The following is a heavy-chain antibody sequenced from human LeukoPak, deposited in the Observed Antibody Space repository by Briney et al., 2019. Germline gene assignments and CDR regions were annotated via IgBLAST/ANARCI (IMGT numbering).Heavy chain of an antibody. Sequence: SETLSLTCTVSGGSISSYYWSWIRQPPGKGLEWIGYIYYSGSTNYDPSLKSRVTISVDTSKNQFSLKLSSVTAADTAVYYCASWGYYDSSGPYFDYWGQGTLVTVSS. D-gene: IGHD3-22*01. V-gene: IGHV4-59*08. CDR3: ASWGYYDSSGPYFDY. J-gene: IGHJ4*02. CDR1: GGSISSYY. CDR2: IYYSGST.